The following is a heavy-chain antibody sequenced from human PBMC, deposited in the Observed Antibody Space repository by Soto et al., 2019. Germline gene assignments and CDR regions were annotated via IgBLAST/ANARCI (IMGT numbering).Heavy chain of an antibody. J-gene: IGHJ4*02. CDR2: IYYSGRT. V-gene: IGHV4-39*01. CDR3: ARTNPNSGSYLWDY. Sequence: HLHLQESGPGLVEPSETLSLTCSVSGDSISTDPSYWGWIRQPPGKGLEWVGTIYYSGRTYYNPSLQSRVSIFVDTSKNQFSLRLTSVPAADTAVYFCARTNPNSGSYLWDYWGQGTLVTVSS. CDR1: GDSISTDPSY. D-gene: IGHD6-13*01.